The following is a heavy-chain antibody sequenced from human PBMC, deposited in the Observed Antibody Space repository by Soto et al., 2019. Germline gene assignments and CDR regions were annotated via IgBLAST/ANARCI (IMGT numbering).Heavy chain of an antibody. Sequence: SETLSLTCTVSGGSISSYYWSWIRQPSGKGLEWIGYIYYSGSTNYNPSLKSRVTISVDTSKNQFSLKLSSVTAADTAVYYCARRYGPGFDYWGQGTLVTVSS. V-gene: IGHV4-59*08. J-gene: IGHJ4*02. D-gene: IGHD4-17*01. CDR3: ARRYGPGFDY. CDR2: IYYSGST. CDR1: GGSISSYY.